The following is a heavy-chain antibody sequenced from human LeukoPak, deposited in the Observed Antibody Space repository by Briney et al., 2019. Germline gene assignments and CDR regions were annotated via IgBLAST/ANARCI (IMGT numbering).Heavy chain of an antibody. V-gene: IGHV3-23*01. Sequence: GGSLRLSCAASGFTFSSYAMSWVRQAPGKGLEWVSAISGSGGSTYYADSVKGRFTISRDNSKNTLYLQMNSLRAEDTAVYYRAKDDYYDSSGYHYWGQGTLVTVSS. CDR2: ISGSGGST. CDR1: GFTFSSYA. CDR3: AKDDYYDSSGYHY. D-gene: IGHD3-22*01. J-gene: IGHJ4*02.